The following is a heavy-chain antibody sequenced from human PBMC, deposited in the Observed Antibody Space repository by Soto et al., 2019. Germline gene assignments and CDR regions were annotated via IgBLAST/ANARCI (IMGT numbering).Heavy chain of an antibody. CDR2: IYYSGST. D-gene: IGHD5-12*01. V-gene: IGHV4-59*01. Sequence: SETLSLTCTVSGGSISSYYWSWIRQPPGKGLEWIGYIYYSGSTNYNPSLKSRVTISVDTSKNQFSLKLSSATAADTAVYYCARAGAEEWLLHPLDYWGQGTLVTVSS. CDR1: GGSISSYY. CDR3: ARAGAEEWLLHPLDY. J-gene: IGHJ4*02.